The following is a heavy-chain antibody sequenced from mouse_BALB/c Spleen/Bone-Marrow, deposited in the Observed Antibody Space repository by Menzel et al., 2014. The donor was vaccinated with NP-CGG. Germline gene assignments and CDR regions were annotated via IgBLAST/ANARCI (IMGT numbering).Heavy chain of an antibody. Sequence: SGAELVKPGASVKLSCTASGFNIKDTYMHWVKQRPEQGLEWIGRIDPANGNTKYDPKFQGKATITADTSSNTAYLQLSSLTSEDTAVYYCARGYYYGSSSWFAYWGQGTLVTVSA. J-gene: IGHJ3*01. V-gene: IGHV14-3*02. D-gene: IGHD1-1*01. CDR3: ARGYYYGSSSWFAY. CDR1: GFNIKDTY. CDR2: IDPANGNT.